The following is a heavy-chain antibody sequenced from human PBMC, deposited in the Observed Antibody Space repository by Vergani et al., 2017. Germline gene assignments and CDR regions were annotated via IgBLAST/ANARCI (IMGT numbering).Heavy chain of an antibody. CDR3: ARVICRDAPWYAFDI. CDR1: GFTFSSYS. D-gene: IGHD2-15*01. J-gene: IGHJ3*02. CDR2: ISSSSGYI. V-gene: IGHV3-21*01. Sequence: EVQLVESGGGLVKPGGSLRLSCAASGFTFSSYSMNWVRQAPGKGLEWVSYISSSSGYIYYADSLKGRFTISRDNAKNSLYLQMNSLRADDTAVYYCARVICRDAPWYAFDIWGQGTMVTVSS.